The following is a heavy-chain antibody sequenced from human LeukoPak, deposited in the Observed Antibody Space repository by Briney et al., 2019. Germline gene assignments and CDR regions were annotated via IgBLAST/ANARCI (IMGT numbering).Heavy chain of an antibody. CDR3: ARGSQGLDY. J-gene: IGHJ4*02. Sequence: GGSLRLSCAASGFTFNAYAMTWVRQAPGKGLEWVAVISYDGSNKYYADSVKGRFTISRDNSKNTLYLQMNSLRAEDTAVYYCARGSQGLDYWGQGTLVTVSS. CDR1: GFTFNAYA. V-gene: IGHV3-30*04. CDR2: ISYDGSNK.